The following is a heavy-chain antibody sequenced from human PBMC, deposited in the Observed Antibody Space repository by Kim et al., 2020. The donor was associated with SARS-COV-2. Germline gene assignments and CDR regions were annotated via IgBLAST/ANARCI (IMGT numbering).Heavy chain of an antibody. V-gene: IGHV3-48*03. CDR1: GFTFSSYE. J-gene: IGHJ4*02. CDR2: ISSSGSTI. D-gene: IGHD2-8*01. Sequence: GGSLRLSCAASGFTFSSYEMNWVRQAPGKGLEWVSYISSSGSTIYYADSVKGRFTISRDNAKNSLYLQMNSLRAEDTAVYYCARDLGFVCYFDYWGQGTLVTVSS. CDR3: ARDLGFVCYFDY.